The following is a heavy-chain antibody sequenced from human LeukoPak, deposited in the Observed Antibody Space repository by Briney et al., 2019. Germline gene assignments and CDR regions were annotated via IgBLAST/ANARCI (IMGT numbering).Heavy chain of an antibody. V-gene: IGHV1-8*03. CDR1: GYTFTSYD. Sequence: ASVKVSCKASGYTFTSYDINWVRQATGQGRAWMGWMNPNSGNTGYAQKFQGRVTITSNTSINTAYMELSSLRSEDTAVYYCARGRNWGDLARAINYYYYYMDVWGKGTTVTVSS. CDR2: MNPNSGNT. CDR3: ARGRNWGDLARAINYYYYYMDV. D-gene: IGHD3-16*01. J-gene: IGHJ6*03.